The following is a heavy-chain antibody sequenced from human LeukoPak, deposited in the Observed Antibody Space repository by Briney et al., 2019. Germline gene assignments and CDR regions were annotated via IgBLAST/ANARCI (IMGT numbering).Heavy chain of an antibody. CDR3: ARGRSNYYGMDV. V-gene: IGHV4-61*08. Sequence: SQTLSLTCTVSGGSISSGGYYWSWIRRPPGKGLEWIGYIYYNGNTNYSPSLKSRVTMSVDTSKNLFSLKVSSVTAADTAVYYCARGRSNYYGMDVWGQGTTVTVSS. CDR2: IYYNGNT. D-gene: IGHD1-26*01. CDR1: GGSISSGGYY. J-gene: IGHJ6*02.